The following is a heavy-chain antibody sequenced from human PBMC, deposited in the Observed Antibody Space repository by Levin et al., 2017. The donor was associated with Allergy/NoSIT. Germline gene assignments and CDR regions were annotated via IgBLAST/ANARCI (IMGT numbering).Heavy chain of an antibody. CDR3: AKDRPHHYYYGDYRSGPFDY. CDR2: ISGSGGST. J-gene: IGHJ4*02. Sequence: PGGSLRLSCAASGFTFSSYAMSWVRQAPGKGLEWVSAISGSGGSTYYADSVKGRFTISRDNSKNTLYLQMNSLRAEDTAVYYCAKDRPHHYYYGDYRSGPFDYWGQGTLVTVSS. D-gene: IGHD4-17*01. CDR1: GFTFSSYA. V-gene: IGHV3-23*01.